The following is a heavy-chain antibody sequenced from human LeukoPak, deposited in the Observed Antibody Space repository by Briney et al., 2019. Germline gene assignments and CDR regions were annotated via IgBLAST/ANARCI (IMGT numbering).Heavy chain of an antibody. CDR3: ARQYSSSSDAFDI. CDR1: GGSISSSSYY. D-gene: IGHD6-13*01. CDR2: IYYSGST. Sequence: SETLSLTCTVSGGSISSSSYYWGWIRQPPGKGLEWIGSIYYSGSTYYNPSLKSRVTISVDTSKNQFSLKLSSVTAADTAVYYCARQYSSSSDAFDIWGQGTMLTVSS. J-gene: IGHJ3*02. V-gene: IGHV4-39*01.